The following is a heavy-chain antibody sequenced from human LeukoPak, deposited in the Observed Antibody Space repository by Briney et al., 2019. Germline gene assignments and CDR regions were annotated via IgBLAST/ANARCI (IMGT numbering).Heavy chain of an antibody. CDR3: AKARGFGELLRYFYVMDV. Sequence: GGSLRLSCAASGFTFSSYGMHWVRQAPGKGLEWVAVISYDGSNKYYADSVKGRFTISRDNSKNTLYLQMNSLRAEDTAVYYCAKARGFGELLRYFYVMDVWGQGTTVTVSS. CDR1: GFTFSSYG. D-gene: IGHD3-10*01. V-gene: IGHV3-30*18. J-gene: IGHJ6*02. CDR2: ISYDGSNK.